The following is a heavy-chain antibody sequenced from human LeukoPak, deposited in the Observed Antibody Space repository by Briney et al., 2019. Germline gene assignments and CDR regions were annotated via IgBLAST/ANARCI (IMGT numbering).Heavy chain of an antibody. CDR3: AREFYSNYGWFDP. Sequence: PSETLSLTCTVSGGSISSGDYYWSWIRQPPGKGLGWIGYIYYSGSTYYNPSLKSRVTISVDTSKNQFSLKLSSVTAADTAVYYCAREFYSNYGWFDPWGQGTLVTVSS. J-gene: IGHJ5*02. D-gene: IGHD4-11*01. CDR2: IYYSGST. V-gene: IGHV4-30-4*01. CDR1: GGSISSGDYY.